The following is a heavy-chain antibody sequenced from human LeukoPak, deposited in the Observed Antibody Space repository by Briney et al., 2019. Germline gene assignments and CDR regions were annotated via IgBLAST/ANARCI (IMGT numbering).Heavy chain of an antibody. Sequence: GGSLRLSCAASGFTFSSYAMSWVRQAPGKGLEWVSAISCSGGSTYYADSVKGRFTISRDNSKNTLYLQMNSLRAEDTAVYYCAGEAKFGETYGMDVWGQGTTVTVSS. D-gene: IGHD3-10*02. V-gene: IGHV3-23*01. CDR2: ISCSGGST. CDR1: GFTFSSYA. CDR3: AGEAKFGETYGMDV. J-gene: IGHJ6*02.